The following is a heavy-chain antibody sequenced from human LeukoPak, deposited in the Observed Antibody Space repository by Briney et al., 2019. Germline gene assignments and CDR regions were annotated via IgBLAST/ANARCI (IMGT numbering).Heavy chain of an antibody. CDR2: IYYSGGT. V-gene: IGHV4-39*01. CDR1: GGSISSSSYY. Sequence: KPSETLSLTCTVSGGSISSSSYYWGWIRQPPGKGLEWIGSIYYSGGTYYNPSLKSRVTISVDTSKNQFSLNLSSVTSADTAVYYCVRHLIYVYYFDYWGQGTLVTVSS. J-gene: IGHJ4*02. D-gene: IGHD5/OR15-5a*01. CDR3: VRHLIYVYYFDY.